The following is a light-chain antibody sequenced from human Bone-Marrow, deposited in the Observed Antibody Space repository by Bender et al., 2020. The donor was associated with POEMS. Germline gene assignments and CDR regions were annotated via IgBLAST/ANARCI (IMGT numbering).Light chain of an antibody. J-gene: IGLJ3*02. Sequence: QSVLTQPPSVSVSPWQRVTIPCTGSSSNTGSGYDINWYQHLPGTAPKLLIYGYNNRPSGVPDRFPGSKSGTSASLAITGRQAQDEGDYYCQSYDNRLGGWVFCGGTKLTVL. CDR3: QSYDNRLGGWV. CDR1: SSNTGSGYD. V-gene: IGLV1-40*01. CDR2: GYN.